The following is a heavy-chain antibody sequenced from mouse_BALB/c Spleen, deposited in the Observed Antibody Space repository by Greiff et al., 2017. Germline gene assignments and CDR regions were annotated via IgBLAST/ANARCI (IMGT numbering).Heavy chain of an antibody. D-gene: IGHD1-1*01. J-gene: IGHJ1*01. V-gene: IGHV1S127*01. CDR2: IDPSDSYT. CDR3: TRHPYYYGSSYGYFDV. Sequence: QVQLQQPGAELVKPGASVKMSCKASGYTFTSYWMHWVKQRPGQGLEWIGVIDPSDSYTSYNQKFKGKATLTVDTSSSTAYMQLSSLTSEDSAVYYCTRHPYYYGSSYGYFDVWGAGTTVTVSS. CDR1: GYTFTSYW.